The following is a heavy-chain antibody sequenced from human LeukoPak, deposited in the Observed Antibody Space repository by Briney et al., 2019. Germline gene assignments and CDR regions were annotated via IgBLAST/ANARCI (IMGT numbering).Heavy chain of an antibody. CDR2: ITASGTAM. V-gene: IGHV3-48*02. Sequence: GGSLRLSCAASGFTFSSYSMNWVRQAPGKGLEWVSHITASGTAMFYADSVKGRFTISRDSAKNSLYLQMNSLRDEDTAVYYCASSGSYRFDYWGQGTLVTVSS. CDR3: ASSGSYRFDY. D-gene: IGHD1-26*01. CDR1: GFTFSSYS. J-gene: IGHJ4*02.